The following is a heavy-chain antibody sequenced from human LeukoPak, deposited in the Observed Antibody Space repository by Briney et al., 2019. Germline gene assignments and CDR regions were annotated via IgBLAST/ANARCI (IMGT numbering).Heavy chain of an antibody. D-gene: IGHD3-10*01. CDR3: ARGRRYYGSGRLEWGY. Sequence: ASVKVSCKASGYTFTSYDINWVRQATGQGLEWMGGMNPNSGNTGYAQKFQGRVTITRNTSISTAYMELSSLRSEDTAVYYCARGRRYYGSGRLEWGYWGQGTLVTVSS. CDR1: GYTFTSYD. CDR2: MNPNSGNT. V-gene: IGHV1-8*03. J-gene: IGHJ4*02.